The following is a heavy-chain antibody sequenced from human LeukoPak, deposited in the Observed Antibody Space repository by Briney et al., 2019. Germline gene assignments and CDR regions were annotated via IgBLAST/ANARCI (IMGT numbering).Heavy chain of an antibody. CDR2: ISGSGDST. CDR1: GFTFSSYA. V-gene: IGHV3-23*01. Sequence: PGGSLRLSCAASGFTFSSYAMSWVRQAPGKGLEWVSGISGSGDSTYYADSVKGRFTISRDNSKNTLYLQMNSLRAEDTAVYYCGKDAKDCSSTRCYLDYWGQGTLVTASS. J-gene: IGHJ4*02. D-gene: IGHD2-2*01. CDR3: GKDAKDCSSTRCYLDY.